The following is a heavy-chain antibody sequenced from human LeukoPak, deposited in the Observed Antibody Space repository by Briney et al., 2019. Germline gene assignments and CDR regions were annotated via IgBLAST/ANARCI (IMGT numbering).Heavy chain of an antibody. D-gene: IGHD3-22*01. CDR2: INHSGST. Sequence: SETLSLTCAVYGGSFSGYYWSWIRQPPGKGLEWIGEINHSGSTNYNPSLKSRVTISVDTSKKQFSLKLSSVTAADTAVYYCARAGRYYYDSSGLDWGQGTLVTVSS. CDR1: GGSFSGYY. J-gene: IGHJ4*02. V-gene: IGHV4-34*01. CDR3: ARAGRYYYDSSGLD.